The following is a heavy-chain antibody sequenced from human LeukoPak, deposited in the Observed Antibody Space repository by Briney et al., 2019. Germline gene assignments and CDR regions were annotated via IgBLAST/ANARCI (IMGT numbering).Heavy chain of an antibody. V-gene: IGHV1-18*01. CDR3: ARVGEYSGSYYYAFDI. CDR1: GYTFTSYG. D-gene: IGHD1-26*01. J-gene: IGHJ3*02. CDR2: ISAYNGNT. Sequence: AASVKVSCKASGYTFTSYGISWVRQAPGQGLEWMGWISAYNGNTNYAQKLQGRVTMTTDTSTSTAYMELRSLRSDDTAVYYCARVGEYSGSYYYAFDIWGQGTMVTVSS.